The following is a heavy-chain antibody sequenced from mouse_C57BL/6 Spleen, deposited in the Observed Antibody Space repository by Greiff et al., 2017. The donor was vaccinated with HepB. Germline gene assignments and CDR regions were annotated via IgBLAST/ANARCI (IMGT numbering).Heavy chain of an antibody. CDR3: TDGYYFAWFAY. Sequence: EVKVVESGGGLVQPGGSMKLSCVASGFTFSNYWMNWVRQSPEKGLEWVAQIRLKSDNYATHYAESVKGRFTISRDDSKSSVYLQMNNLRAEDTGIYYCTDGYYFAWFAYWGQGTLVTVSA. V-gene: IGHV6-3*01. J-gene: IGHJ3*01. D-gene: IGHD2-3*01. CDR2: IRLKSDNYAT. CDR1: GFTFSNYW.